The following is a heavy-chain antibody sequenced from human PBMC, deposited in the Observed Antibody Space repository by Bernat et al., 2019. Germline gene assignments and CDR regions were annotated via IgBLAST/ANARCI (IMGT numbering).Heavy chain of an antibody. CDR2: IKSIVDGGTT. V-gene: IGHV3-15*07. Sequence: EVQLVESGGGLVKPGGSLRLSCAGSGVTFSNAWMNWVRQAPGKGLEWVGRIKSIVDGGTTDYAAPVKGRFTISRDDSKNTLYLQMNSLKTEDTAVYYCTTLQGAYGDPMHWQDWGQGTLVTVSS. CDR1: GVTFSNAW. D-gene: IGHD4-17*01. CDR3: TTLQGAYGDPMHWQD. J-gene: IGHJ4*02.